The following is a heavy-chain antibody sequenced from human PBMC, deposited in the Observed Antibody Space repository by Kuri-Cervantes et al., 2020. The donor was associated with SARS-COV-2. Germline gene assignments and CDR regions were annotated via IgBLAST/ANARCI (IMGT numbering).Heavy chain of an antibody. CDR1: GFTFSSYG. Sequence: GGSLRLSCGASGFTFSSYGMHWVRQAPGKGLEWVAFIRYDGSEKYYVDSVKGRFTISRDNAKNSLYLQMNSLRAEDTAVYYCARDPEGVIGFGYFDYWGQGTLVTVSS. V-gene: IGHV3-30*02. CDR2: IRYDGSEK. D-gene: IGHD3-10*01. J-gene: IGHJ4*02. CDR3: ARDPEGVIGFGYFDY.